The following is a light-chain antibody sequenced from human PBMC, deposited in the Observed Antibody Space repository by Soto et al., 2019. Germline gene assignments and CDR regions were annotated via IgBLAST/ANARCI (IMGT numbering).Light chain of an antibody. J-gene: IGKJ1*01. CDR3: QQSYSIPT. CDR2: GAS. V-gene: IGKV3-15*01. Sequence: ETVVTQSPATLSVSPGETATLSCRASESVRTNLAWYQQKPGQAPRLLIYGASNRATGIPLRFSGSGSGTDFTLTISSLQPEDLATYYCQQSYSIPTFGQGTKVDIK. CDR1: ESVRTN.